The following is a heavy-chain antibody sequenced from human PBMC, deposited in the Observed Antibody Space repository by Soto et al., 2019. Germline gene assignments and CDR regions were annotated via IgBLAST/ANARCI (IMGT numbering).Heavy chain of an antibody. D-gene: IGHD2-8*02. CDR1: GDSISSHS. V-gene: IGHV4-59*11. J-gene: IGHJ5*01. Sequence: SETLSLTCTVSGDSISSHSWSWIRQPPGKGLEWIGYFSYSGSTNYNPSLKSRVTMSGDTSKNLFSLKLNSVTAADTAVYYCARSAWYTGGLSWFDSWGQGTLVTVSS. CDR2: FSYSGST. CDR3: ARSAWYTGGLSWFDS.